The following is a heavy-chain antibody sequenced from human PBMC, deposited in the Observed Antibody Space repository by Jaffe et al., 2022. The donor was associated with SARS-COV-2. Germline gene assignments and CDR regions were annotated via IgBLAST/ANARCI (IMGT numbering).Heavy chain of an antibody. D-gene: IGHD2-2*01. J-gene: IGHJ4*02. CDR1: GFTFDDYA. CDR2: ISGDGGST. V-gene: IGHV3-43*02. CDR3: ANGFGVPARGY. Sequence: EVQLVESGGGVVQPGGSLRLSCAASGFTFDDYAMHWVRQAPGKGLEWVSLISGDGGSTYYADSVKGRFTISRDNSKNSLYLQMNSLRTEDTALYYCANGFGVPARGYWGQGTLVTVSS.